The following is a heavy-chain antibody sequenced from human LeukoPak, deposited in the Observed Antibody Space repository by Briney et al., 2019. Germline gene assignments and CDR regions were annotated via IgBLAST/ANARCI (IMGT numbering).Heavy chain of an antibody. D-gene: IGHD3-16*01. CDR3: ARGAPWGSIYNYYVMDV. Sequence: SETLSLTCAVHVGSFSGYYWSWVRQPPGKGLEWIGEINHSGSTNYNSSLKSRVTISVDTSKNQFSLKLTSVTAAGTAVYYCARGAPWGSIYNYYVMDVWDKGTTVTVSS. CDR2: INHSGST. V-gene: IGHV4-34*01. J-gene: IGHJ6*04. CDR1: VGSFSGYY.